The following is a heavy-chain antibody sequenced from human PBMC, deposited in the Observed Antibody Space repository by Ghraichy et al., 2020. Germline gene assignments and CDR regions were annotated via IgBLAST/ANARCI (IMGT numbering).Heavy chain of an antibody. V-gene: IGHV4-39*01. Sequence: SETPSLTCTVSGGSISSSSYYWGWIRQPPGKGLEWIGSIYYSGSTYYNPSLKSRVTISVDTSKNQFSLKLSSVTAADTAVYYCARHTGSTLYFDYWGQGTLVTVSS. CDR1: GGSISSSSYY. D-gene: IGHD2-2*01. CDR2: IYYSGST. CDR3: ARHTGSTLYFDY. J-gene: IGHJ4*02.